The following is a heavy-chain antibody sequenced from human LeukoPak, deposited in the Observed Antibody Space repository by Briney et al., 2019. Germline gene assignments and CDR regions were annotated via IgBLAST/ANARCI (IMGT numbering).Heavy chain of an antibody. CDR2: IRSKANSYAT. CDR3: TRQSRSYSQGPTYYYYYMDV. V-gene: IGHV3-73*01. D-gene: IGHD1-26*01. J-gene: IGHJ6*03. Sequence: GGSLRLSCAASGFTFSGSAMHWVRQASGKGLEWVGRIRSKANSYATAYAASVKGRFTISRDDSKNTAYLQMNSLKTEDTAVYYCTRQSRSYSQGPTYYYYYMDVWGKGTTVTVSS. CDR1: GFTFSGSA.